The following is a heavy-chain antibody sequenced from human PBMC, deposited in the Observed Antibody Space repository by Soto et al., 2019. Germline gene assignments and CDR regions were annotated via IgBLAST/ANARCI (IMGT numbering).Heavy chain of an antibody. V-gene: IGHV3-23*01. CDR1: GFTFSSYA. J-gene: IGHJ4*02. D-gene: IGHD2-15*01. CDR3: SNTGCSGGTCYSGH. CDR2: ISRSGSST. Sequence: EVQLLESGGGLVQPGGSLRLSCAASGFTFSSYAMSWVRQAPGKGLEWVSSISRSGSSTYYADSVKGRFTIYRDNSKNTLYLQKNSLRAEDTAVYYCSNTGCSGGTCYSGHWGQGTQVTVYS.